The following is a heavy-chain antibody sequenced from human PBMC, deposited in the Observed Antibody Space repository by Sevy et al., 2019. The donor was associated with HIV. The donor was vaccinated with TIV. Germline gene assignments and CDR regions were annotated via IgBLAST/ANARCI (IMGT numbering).Heavy chain of an antibody. J-gene: IGHJ6*04. V-gene: IGHV3-30*03. CDR1: GFTFSSYA. CDR2: ISYDGNNK. CDR3: ARDGSSGRLFLKDYYYFGMDV. Sequence: GGSLRLSCAASGFTFSSYAMHWVRQAPGKGLEWVAVISYDGNNKYADSVKGRFTIFRDNSKNTLNLQINRLRAEDTAVYYCARDGSSGRLFLKDYYYFGMDVWGKGSTFTVSS. D-gene: IGHD3-10*01.